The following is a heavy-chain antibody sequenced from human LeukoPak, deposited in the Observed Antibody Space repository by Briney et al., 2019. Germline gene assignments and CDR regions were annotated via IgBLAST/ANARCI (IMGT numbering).Heavy chain of an antibody. D-gene: IGHD2-15*01. V-gene: IGHV3-48*01. CDR3: AKDRYCSGGSCYGPLDWYFDL. Sequence: PGGSLRLSCAASGFSLRNYSMHWVRQAPGKGLEWVSAVSSSTTANYYADSVKGRFTISRDNARNSLYLQMSSLRADDTAVYYCAKDRYCSGGSCYGPLDWYFDLWGRGTLVTVSS. J-gene: IGHJ2*01. CDR2: VSSSTTAN. CDR1: GFSLRNYS.